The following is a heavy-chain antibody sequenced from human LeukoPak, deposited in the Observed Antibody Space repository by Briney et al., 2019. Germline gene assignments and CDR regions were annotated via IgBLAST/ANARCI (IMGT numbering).Heavy chain of an antibody. CDR1: GFTFSSYA. CDR2: ISYDGSNK. CDR3: AREPGSGDY. Sequence: PGGSLRLSCAASGFTFSSYAMHWVRQVPGKGLEWVAVISYDGSNKYYADSVKGRFTISRDNSKNTLYLQMNSLRAEDTAVYYCAREPGSGDYWGQGTLVTVSS. V-gene: IGHV3-30-3*01. D-gene: IGHD1-26*01. J-gene: IGHJ4*02.